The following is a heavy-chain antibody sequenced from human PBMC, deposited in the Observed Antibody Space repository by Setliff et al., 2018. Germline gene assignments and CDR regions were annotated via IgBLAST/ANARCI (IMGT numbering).Heavy chain of an antibody. V-gene: IGHV4-61*10. D-gene: IGHD3-3*01. J-gene: IGHJ6*03. CDR1: GESIDSVATGNHY. CDR3: ARVVGYDFWSGYYIYYYYYMDV. CDR2: IYYSGST. Sequence: PSETLSLTCIVSGESIDSVATGNHYWNWIRQPVGKGLEWIGHIYYSGSTNYNPSLKCRVTISVDTSKNQFSLKLSSVTAADTAVYYCARVVGYDFWSGYYIYYYYYMDVWGKGTTVTVSS.